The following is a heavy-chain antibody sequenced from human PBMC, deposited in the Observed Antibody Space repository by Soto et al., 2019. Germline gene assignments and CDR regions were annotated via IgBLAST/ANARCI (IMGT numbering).Heavy chain of an antibody. CDR2: MNPNSGNT. D-gene: IGHD3-16*02. CDR1: GYTFTSYD. V-gene: IGHV1-8*01. J-gene: IGHJ4*02. Sequence: ASVKVSCKASGYTFTSYDINWVRQATGQGLEWMGWMNPNSGNTGYAQKFQGRVTMTRNTSISTAYMELSSLRSEDTAVYYCARGAPGDYIWGSYRPKIGVVDYWGQGTLVTVSS. CDR3: ARGAPGDYIWGSYRPKIGVVDY.